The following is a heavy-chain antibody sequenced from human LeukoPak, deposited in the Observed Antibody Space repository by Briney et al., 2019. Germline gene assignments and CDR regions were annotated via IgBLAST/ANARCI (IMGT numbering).Heavy chain of an antibody. D-gene: IGHD6-13*01. CDR1: GGSISSGGYY. V-gene: IGHV4-31*03. CDR3: AKFKSRAAAGPQFDY. Sequence: SQTLSLTCTVSGGSISSGGYYWSWIRQHPGKGLEWFVYIYYSGSNYYNPSIKSRITITVDTSKNQFSMKLSSVTAADTAVYYCAKFKSRAAAGPQFDYWGQGTLVTVSS. J-gene: IGHJ4*02. CDR2: IYYSGSN.